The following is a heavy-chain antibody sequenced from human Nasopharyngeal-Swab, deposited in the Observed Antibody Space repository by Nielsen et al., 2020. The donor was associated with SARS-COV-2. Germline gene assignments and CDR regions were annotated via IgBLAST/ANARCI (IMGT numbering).Heavy chain of an antibody. V-gene: IGHV1-2*06. Sequence: ASVKVSCKASGYTFTDYYMHWVRQAPGQGLEWMGRINPNSGDTDYTQKFQGGVTVTRDTSINTVYMELSSLRSDDTAVYYCARDDGDVPGITGSGPPGGYWGQGTLVTVSS. J-gene: IGHJ4*02. CDR1: GYTFTDYY. CDR3: ARDDGDVPGITGSGPPGGY. CDR2: INPNSGDT. D-gene: IGHD6-13*01.